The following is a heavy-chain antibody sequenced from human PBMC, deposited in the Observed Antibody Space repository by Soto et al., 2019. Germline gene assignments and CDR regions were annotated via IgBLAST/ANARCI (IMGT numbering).Heavy chain of an antibody. V-gene: IGHV1-18*04. J-gene: IGHJ4*02. Sequence: ASVKLSCKSSGYPFTTYGITWVRQAPGQGLEWMGWISTYNGNTNYAQSLQGRVTMTRETSSTTAYMELRSLRSDDTAVYYCARVLTSFGVVRKGPDHWGQGNLVTGS. CDR2: ISTYNGNT. D-gene: IGHD3-3*01. CDR3: ARVLTSFGVVRKGPDH. CDR1: GYPFTTYG.